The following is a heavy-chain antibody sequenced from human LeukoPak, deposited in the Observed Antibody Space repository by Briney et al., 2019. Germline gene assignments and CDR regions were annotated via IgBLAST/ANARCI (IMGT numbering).Heavy chain of an antibody. V-gene: IGHV4-61*08. Sequence: SQTLSLTCTVSGGSISSGGYYWSWIRQPPGKGLEWIGYIYYSGSTNYNPSLKSRVTISVDTSKNQFSLKLSSVTAADTAVYYCARASAVAGSSNWFDPWGQGTLVTVSS. CDR3: ARASAVAGSSNWFDP. J-gene: IGHJ5*02. CDR2: IYYSGST. D-gene: IGHD6-19*01. CDR1: GGSISSGGYY.